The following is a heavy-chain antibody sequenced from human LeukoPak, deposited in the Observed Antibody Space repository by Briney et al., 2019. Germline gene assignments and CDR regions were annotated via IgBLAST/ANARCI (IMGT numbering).Heavy chain of an antibody. V-gene: IGHV1-8*01. D-gene: IGHD3-22*01. CDR3: ARGGLTQFYDSSGYWFFDL. J-gene: IGHJ2*01. CDR2: MNPNSGNT. Sequence: GASVKVSCKASGYTFTNYDINWVRQATGQGLEWMGWMNPNSGNTGYAQKFQGRVTMTRNTSISTAYMELSRLGSEDTAVYYCARGGLTQFYDSSGYWFFDLWGRGTLVTVSS. CDR1: GYTFTNYD.